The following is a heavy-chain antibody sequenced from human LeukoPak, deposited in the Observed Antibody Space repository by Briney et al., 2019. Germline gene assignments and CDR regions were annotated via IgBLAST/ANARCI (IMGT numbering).Heavy chain of an antibody. CDR3: AKEWGSWPLNWFDP. V-gene: IGHV3-30*18. CDR2: ISYDGTNK. J-gene: IGHJ5*02. CDR1: GFTFSSYG. Sequence: PGGSLRLSCAASGFTFSSYGMHWVRQAPGKGLEWVAVISYDGTNKYYLDSVKGRFTISRDNSKNTLDLQMNSLRAEDTAVYYCAKEWGSWPLNWFDPWGQGTLVTVSS. D-gene: IGHD2-15*01.